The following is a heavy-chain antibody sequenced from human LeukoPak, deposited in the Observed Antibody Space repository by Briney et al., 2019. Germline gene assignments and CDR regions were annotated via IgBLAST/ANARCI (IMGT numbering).Heavy chain of an antibody. Sequence: GGSLRLSCAASGFTFSSYSMNWVRQAPGKGLEWVSSISSSSSYIYYADSVKGRFTISRDNAKNSLYLQMNSLRAEDTAVYYCAGEGVKWLRLLDYWGQGTLVTVSS. CDR3: AGEGVKWLRLLDY. J-gene: IGHJ4*02. CDR2: ISSSSSYI. D-gene: IGHD5-12*01. V-gene: IGHV3-21*01. CDR1: GFTFSSYS.